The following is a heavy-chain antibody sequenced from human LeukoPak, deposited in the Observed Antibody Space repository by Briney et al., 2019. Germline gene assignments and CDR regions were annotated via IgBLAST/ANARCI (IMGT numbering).Heavy chain of an antibody. V-gene: IGHV4-61*05. D-gene: IGHD3-22*01. CDR1: GGSISSSSYY. Sequence: TSETLSLTCTVSGGSISSSSYYWGWIRQPPGKGLEWIGYIYYSGSTNYNPSLKSRVTISVDTSKNQFSLKLSSVTAADTAVYYCGRADYYDRRIDYWGQGTLVTVSS. CDR2: IYYSGST. CDR3: GRADYYDRRIDY. J-gene: IGHJ4*02.